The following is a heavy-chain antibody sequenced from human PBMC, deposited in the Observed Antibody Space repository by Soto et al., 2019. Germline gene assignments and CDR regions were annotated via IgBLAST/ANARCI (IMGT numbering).Heavy chain of an antibody. J-gene: IGHJ4*02. D-gene: IGHD3-16*02. V-gene: IGHV3-33*01. Sequence: GLPIRHPRRAAEVNFVDHGRRWVLKTKGKGLEWVAVIWYDGSKKYYADSVKGRFTISRDNSKNMLYLQMNSLRAEDTAVYYCARDLVAYDYTWGSYRYGPIDYWGQGTLVTVSS. CDR2: IWYDGSKK. CDR1: EVNFVDHG. CDR3: ARDLVAYDYTWGSYRYGPIDY.